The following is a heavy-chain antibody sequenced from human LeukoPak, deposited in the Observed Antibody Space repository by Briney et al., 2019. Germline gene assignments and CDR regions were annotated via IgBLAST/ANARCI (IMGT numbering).Heavy chain of an antibody. D-gene: IGHD6-13*01. CDR3: AKGGYSSSSPPDY. Sequence: GGSLRLSCAASGFTFSSYAVTWARQAPGKGLEWVSAISGSGGSTYYADSVKGRFTISRDNSKNTLYLQMNSLRAEDTAMYYCAKGGYSSSSPPDYWGQGTLVTVSS. V-gene: IGHV3-23*01. J-gene: IGHJ4*02. CDR2: ISGSGGST. CDR1: GFTFSSYA.